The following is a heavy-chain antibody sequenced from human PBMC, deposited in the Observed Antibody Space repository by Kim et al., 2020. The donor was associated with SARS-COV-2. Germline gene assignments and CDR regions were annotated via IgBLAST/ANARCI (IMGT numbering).Heavy chain of an antibody. CDR2: ISGSGGST. CDR3: AKDYYGSGSYSDAFDI. Sequence: GGSLRLSCAASGFTFSSYAMSWVRQAPGKGLEWVSAISGSGGSTYYADSVKGRFTISRDNSKNTLYLQMNSLRAEDTDVYYCAKDYYGSGSYSDAFDIWGQGTMVTVSS. CDR1: GFTFSSYA. D-gene: IGHD3-10*01. J-gene: IGHJ3*02. V-gene: IGHV3-23*01.